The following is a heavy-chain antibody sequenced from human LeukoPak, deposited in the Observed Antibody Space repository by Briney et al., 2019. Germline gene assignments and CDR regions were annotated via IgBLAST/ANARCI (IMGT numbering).Heavy chain of an antibody. CDR2: IYYSGST. CDR1: GGSISSSSHY. V-gene: IGHV4-61*01. J-gene: IGHJ3*02. CDR3: AREGYCSSTSCYTLVDAFDI. Sequence: SETLSLTCTVSGGSISSSSHYWSWIRQPPGKGLEWIGYIYYSGSTNYNPSLKSRVTISVDTSKNQFSLKLSSVTAADTAVYYCAREGYCSSTSCYTLVDAFDIWGQGTMVTVSS. D-gene: IGHD2-2*02.